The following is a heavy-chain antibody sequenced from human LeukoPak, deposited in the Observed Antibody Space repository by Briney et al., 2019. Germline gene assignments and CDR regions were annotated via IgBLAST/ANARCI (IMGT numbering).Heavy chain of an antibody. D-gene: IGHD3-22*01. Sequence: GGSLRLSCAASRFTFSSYAMHWVRQAPGKGLGWVAFIRYDGSNKYYADSMKGRFTISRDNSKNTLYLQMNSLRAEDTAVYYCARDNRKGNYYDSSGYNDPTYWGQGTLVTVSS. CDR3: ARDNRKGNYYDSSGYNDPTY. CDR1: RFTFSSYA. J-gene: IGHJ4*02. V-gene: IGHV3-30*02. CDR2: IRYDGSNK.